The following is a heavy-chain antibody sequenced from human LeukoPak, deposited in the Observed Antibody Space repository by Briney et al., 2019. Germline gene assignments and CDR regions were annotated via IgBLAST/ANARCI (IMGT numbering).Heavy chain of an antibody. J-gene: IGHJ4*02. V-gene: IGHV3-30*18. CDR3: AKGLGIDY. D-gene: IGHD3/OR15-3a*01. CDR2: ISYDGSNK. CDR1: GFIFSSYG. Sequence: GGSLRLSCAASGFIFSSYGMHWVRQAPGKGLEWVAVISYDGSNKYYADSVKGRFTISRNNSKNTLYLQMNSLRAEDTAVYYCAKGLGIDYWGQGTLVTVSS.